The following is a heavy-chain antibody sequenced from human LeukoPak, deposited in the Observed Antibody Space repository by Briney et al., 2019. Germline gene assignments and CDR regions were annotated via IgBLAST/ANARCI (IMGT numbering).Heavy chain of an antibody. CDR3: AKVGYSSGRTNY. D-gene: IGHD6-19*01. J-gene: IGHJ4*02. V-gene: IGHV3-23*01. CDR1: GFSFSSYA. Sequence: PGGSLRLSCAASGFSFSSYAMSWVRQAPGKGLEWVSAISGSGGSTYYADSVKGRFTISRDNSKNTLYLQMNSLRAEDTAVYYCAKVGYSSGRTNYWGQGTLVTVSS. CDR2: ISGSGGST.